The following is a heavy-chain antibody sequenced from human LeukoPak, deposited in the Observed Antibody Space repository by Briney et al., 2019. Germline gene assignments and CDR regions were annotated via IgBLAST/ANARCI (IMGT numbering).Heavy chain of an antibody. CDR3: ARVRYDDSSGYTAPRNAFDI. V-gene: IGHV1-46*01. Sequence: GASVKVSCKASGYTFTSYYMHWVRQAPGQGLEWMGIINPSGGSTSYAQKFQGRVTMTRDMSTSTVYMELSSLRSEDTAVYYCARVRYDDSSGYTAPRNAFDIWGQGTMVTVSS. CDR2: INPSGGST. J-gene: IGHJ3*02. CDR1: GYTFTSYY. D-gene: IGHD3-22*01.